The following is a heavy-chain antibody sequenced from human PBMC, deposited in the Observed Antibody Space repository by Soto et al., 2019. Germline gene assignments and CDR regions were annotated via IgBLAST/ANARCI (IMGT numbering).Heavy chain of an antibody. CDR2: IGRGGDT. CDR3: GKDGTTAGIHYYGMDI. D-gene: IGHD1-1*01. CDR1: GFTLTSYG. J-gene: IGHJ6*02. Sequence: PGGSLRLSCEVSGFTLTSYGMNWVRQAPDKGLEWVSTIGRGGDTFYADSVRGRFTISRDNSKNTLFLQMNSLRAEDTALYFCGKDGTTAGIHYYGMDIWGQGTTVTVSS. V-gene: IGHV3-23*01.